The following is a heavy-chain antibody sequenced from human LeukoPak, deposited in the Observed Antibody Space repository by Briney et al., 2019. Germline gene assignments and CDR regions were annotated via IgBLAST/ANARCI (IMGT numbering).Heavy chain of an antibody. D-gene: IGHD4-23*01. CDR3: AKGGDYGGKDGFDY. J-gene: IGHJ4*02. CDR2: ISWNSGSI. CDR1: GFTFDDYA. V-gene: IGHV3-9*03. Sequence: PGGSLRLSCAASGFTFDDYAMHWVRQAPGKGLEWVSGISWNSGSIGYADSVKGRFTISRDNAKNSLYLQMNSLRAEDMALYYCAKGGDYGGKDGFDYWGQGTLVTVSS.